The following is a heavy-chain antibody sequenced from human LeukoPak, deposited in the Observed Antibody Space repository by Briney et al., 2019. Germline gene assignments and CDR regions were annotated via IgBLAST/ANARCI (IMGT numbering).Heavy chain of an antibody. J-gene: IGHJ5*02. CDR3: ARGYTMIGNWFDP. D-gene: IGHD3-22*01. Sequence: SETLSLTCAVYGGSFSDYYWSWVRQPPGKGLEWIGEINHSGTNRYNPSLKSRLTISIDTSKNQFSLKLSSVTAADTAVYYCARGYTMIGNWFDPWGQGTLVTVSS. V-gene: IGHV4-34*01. CDR1: GGSFSDYY. CDR2: INHSGTN.